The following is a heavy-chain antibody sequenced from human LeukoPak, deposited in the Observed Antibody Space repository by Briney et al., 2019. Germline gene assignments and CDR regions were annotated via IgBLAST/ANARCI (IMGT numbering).Heavy chain of an antibody. CDR1: GGTFISYA. CDR2: IIPIFWIA. V-gene: IGHV1-69*04. D-gene: IGHD3-10*01. CDR3: ARDRAVWFGEFSHYYYGMDV. Sequence: SVSVSSKASGGTFISYAISGVRQAPGQGREWMGRIIPIFWIANYTQKFQGRVTITADKSTSTAYMELSSLSSEDTAVYYCARDRAVWFGEFSHYYYGMDVWGQGTTVTVSS. J-gene: IGHJ6*02.